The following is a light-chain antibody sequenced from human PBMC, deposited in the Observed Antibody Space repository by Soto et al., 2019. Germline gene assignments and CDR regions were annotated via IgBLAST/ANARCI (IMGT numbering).Light chain of an antibody. V-gene: IGKV3-15*01. CDR2: DIF. CDR1: QSVGSD. J-gene: IGKJ4*01. Sequence: EIVMATSPSTLSVSPVERASLSCRASQSVGSDLAWYQQKPGQAPRLVIYDIFTRATGVTTRISGSGSGTEFILTISSLQSEDFAVYYCQQYNSWPLTFGGGTKVDI. CDR3: QQYNSWPLT.